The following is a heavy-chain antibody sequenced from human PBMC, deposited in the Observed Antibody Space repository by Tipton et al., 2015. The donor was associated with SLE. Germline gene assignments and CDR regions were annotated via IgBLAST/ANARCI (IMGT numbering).Heavy chain of an antibody. CDR1: GDSIRIYY. Sequence: TLSLTCTVSGDSIRIYYWSWIRQPAGKGLEWIGRLFPGGNTNYNPSLQSRVTMSVDTSKKQFSLTLSSVTAADTAVYYCARAIRTADSNYIDNWGPGTLVTVSS. CDR2: LFPGGNT. J-gene: IGHJ4*02. D-gene: IGHD1-14*01. V-gene: IGHV4-4*07. CDR3: ARAIRTADSNYIDN.